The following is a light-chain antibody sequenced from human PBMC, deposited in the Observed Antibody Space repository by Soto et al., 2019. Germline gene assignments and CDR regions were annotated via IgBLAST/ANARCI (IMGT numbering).Light chain of an antibody. CDR2: KVS. Sequence: DVVMTQSPVSLPVTLGQPASISCRSSQSLVHSDGNTYLIWFLQRPGLSPRRLIYKVSNRDSVVPERISGSGSGTDFTLKISRVEDEDVGVYYCMQGAHWRPTFGQGTRVEI. V-gene: IGKV2-30*02. CDR3: MQGAHWRPT. J-gene: IGKJ1*01. CDR1: QSLVHSDGNTY.